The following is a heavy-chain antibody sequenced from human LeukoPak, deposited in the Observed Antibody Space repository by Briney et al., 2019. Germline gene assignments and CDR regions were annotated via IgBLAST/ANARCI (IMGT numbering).Heavy chain of an antibody. J-gene: IGHJ6*02. CDR2: IYYSGST. D-gene: IGHD3-3*01. V-gene: IGHV4-59*01. CDR3: ARDKDLEGMDV. CDR1: GGSISSYY. Sequence: SETLSLTCTVSGGSISSYYWSWIRQPPGKGLEWIGYIYYSGSTNYNPSLKSRVTISVDTSKNQFSLKLSSVTAADTAVYYCARDKDLEGMDVRGQGTTVTVSS.